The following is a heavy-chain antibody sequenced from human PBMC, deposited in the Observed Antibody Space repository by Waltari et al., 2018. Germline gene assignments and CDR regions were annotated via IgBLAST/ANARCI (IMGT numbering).Heavy chain of an antibody. CDR3: ATATTAHFDF. Sequence: QVQLQESGPGLVKPSETLSLTCAVSGFSITSGYYWHWIRQPPGKGLEWVGTIYYSGTTYYTPSLQSRVSISVDTSKNEFSLTLTSVTAADTVVYYCATATTAHFDFWGQGSLVTVSS. CDR2: IYYSGTT. D-gene: IGHD4-17*01. J-gene: IGHJ4*02. V-gene: IGHV4-38-2*01. CDR1: GFSITSGYY.